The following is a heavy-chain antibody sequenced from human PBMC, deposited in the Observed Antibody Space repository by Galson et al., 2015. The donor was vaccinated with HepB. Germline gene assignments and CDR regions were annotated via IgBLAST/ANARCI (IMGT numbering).Heavy chain of an antibody. CDR2: IDWDDDK. D-gene: IGHD5-12*01. CDR1: GFSLSTNRMR. J-gene: IGHJ4*02. Sequence: PALVKPTQTLTLTCTFSGFSLSTNRMRVAWIRQPPGKALEWLARIDWDDDKFYSPSLKTRVTISKDTAKNQVVLAMTNVDPVDAATYFCVRMGIGYDYFHYWGQGTLVTVSS. CDR3: VRMGIGYDYFHY. V-gene: IGHV2-70*04.